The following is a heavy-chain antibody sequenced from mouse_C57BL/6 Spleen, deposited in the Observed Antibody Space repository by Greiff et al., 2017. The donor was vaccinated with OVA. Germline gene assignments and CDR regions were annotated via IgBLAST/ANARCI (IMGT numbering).Heavy chain of an antibody. V-gene: IGHV5-17*01. CDR1: GFTFSDYG. Sequence: EVKVVESGGGLVKPGGSLKLSCAASGFTFSDYGMHWVRQAPEKGLEWVAYISSGSSTIYYADTVKGRFTISRDNAKNTLFLQMTSLRSEDTAMYYCARGIRYFDVWGTGTTVTVSS. CDR2: ISSGSSTI. CDR3: ARGIRYFDV. D-gene: IGHD1-3*01. J-gene: IGHJ1*03.